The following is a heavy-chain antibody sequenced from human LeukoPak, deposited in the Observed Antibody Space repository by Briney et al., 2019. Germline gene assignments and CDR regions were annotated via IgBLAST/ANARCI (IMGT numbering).Heavy chain of an antibody. CDR1: GFTFSSYA. CDR3: ANRITIFGVNV. Sequence: PGGSLRLSCAASGFTFSSYAMHWVRQAPGKGLEWVAVISYDGSNKYYADSVKGRFTISRDNSKNTLYLQMNSPRAEDTAVYYCANRITIFGVNVWGQGPTVTVSS. D-gene: IGHD3-3*01. CDR2: ISYDGSNK. V-gene: IGHV3-30-3*01. J-gene: IGHJ6*02.